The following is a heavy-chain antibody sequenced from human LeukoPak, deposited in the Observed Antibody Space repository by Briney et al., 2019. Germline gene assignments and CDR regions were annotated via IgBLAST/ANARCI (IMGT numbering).Heavy chain of an antibody. D-gene: IGHD2-2*01. J-gene: IGHJ4*02. CDR1: GFTFSNYW. CDR2: MNQDGSDK. Sequence: GGSLGLSCAASGFTFSNYWMNWVRQAPGEGLEWVANMNQDGSDKYYVDSVKGRFTISRDNAKNSLYLQMNSLRAEDTAVYYCARRAITSAWGTLFNYWGQGTLVTVSS. V-gene: IGHV3-7*04. CDR3: ARRAITSAWGTLFNY.